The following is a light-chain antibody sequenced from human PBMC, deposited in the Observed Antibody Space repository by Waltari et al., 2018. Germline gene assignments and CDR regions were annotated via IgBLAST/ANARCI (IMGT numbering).Light chain of an antibody. J-gene: IGKJ3*01. V-gene: IGKV1-5*03. Sequence: DVQMTQSPYTLSASVADRITLTCRASQSINDLLDWYQQKPGKAPRLLIQQASDLQSGVPSRFSGSGSGTEFTLTISGLQPDDFATYYCQQCNTYSFNFGPGTTVHIK. CDR2: QAS. CDR1: QSINDL. CDR3: QQCNTYSFN.